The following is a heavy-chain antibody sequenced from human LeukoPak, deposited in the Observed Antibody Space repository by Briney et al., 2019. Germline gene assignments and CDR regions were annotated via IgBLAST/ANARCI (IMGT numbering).Heavy chain of an antibody. D-gene: IGHD2-15*01. V-gene: IGHV4-34*01. J-gene: IGHJ4*02. Sequence: PSETLSLTCAVYGGSFSGYYWSWIRQPPGKGLEWIGEINHSGSTNYNPSLKSRVTVSLDMSKNQFSLKLSSVTAADTAVYYCARAPGAALDWGQGTLVTVSS. CDR1: GGSFSGYY. CDR3: ARAPGAALD. CDR2: INHSGST.